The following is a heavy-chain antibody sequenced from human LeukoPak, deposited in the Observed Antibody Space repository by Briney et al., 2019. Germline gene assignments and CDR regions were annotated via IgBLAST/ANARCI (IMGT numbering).Heavy chain of an antibody. J-gene: IGHJ6*03. CDR2: MNTNSGNT. V-gene: IGHV1-8*01. Sequence: ASVKVSCKASGYTFTRYDINWVRQATGQGLEWMGWMNTNSGNTGYAQKFQGRVTMNRNTSISTAYRELSSLRSEDPAVYYCARAVSGYYYYMDVWGKGTTVTVSS. CDR1: GYTFTRYD. CDR3: ARAVSGYYYYMDV. D-gene: IGHD2-15*01.